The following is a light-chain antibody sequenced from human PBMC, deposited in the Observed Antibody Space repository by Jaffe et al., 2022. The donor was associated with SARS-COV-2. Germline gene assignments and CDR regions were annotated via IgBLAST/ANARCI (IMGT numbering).Light chain of an antibody. CDR2: SDD. J-gene: IGLJ1*01. V-gene: IGLV1-44*01. CDR3: AAWDDSLNGYV. CDR1: SSNIGSNT. Sequence: QSVVTQPPSASGTPGQRVTISCSGSSSNIGSNTVNWYQQVPGTAPKLLIYSDDQRPSGVPDRFSGSKSGTSASLAISGLQSEDEADYYCAAWDDSLNGYVFGTGTKVTVL.